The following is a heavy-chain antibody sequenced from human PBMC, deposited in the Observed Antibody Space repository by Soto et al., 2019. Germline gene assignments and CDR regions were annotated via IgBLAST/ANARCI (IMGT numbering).Heavy chain of an antibody. V-gene: IGHV4-39*01. CDR1: GGSISSSSYY. Sequence: PSETLSLTCTVSGGSISSSSYYWGWIRQPPGKGLEWIGSIYYSGSTYYNPSLKSRVTISVGTSKNQFSLKLSSVTAADTAVYYCARSARDIVVVVAANHWFDPCGQGSLVTVSS. CDR3: ARSARDIVVVVAANHWFDP. J-gene: IGHJ5*02. D-gene: IGHD2-15*01. CDR2: IYYSGST.